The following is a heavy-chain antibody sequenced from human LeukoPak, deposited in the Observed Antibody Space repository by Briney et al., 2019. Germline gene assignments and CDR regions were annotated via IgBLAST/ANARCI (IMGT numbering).Heavy chain of an antibody. D-gene: IGHD6-13*01. CDR1: GFTFSSYS. CDR3: ARAIAAAGKANWFDP. V-gene: IGHV3-21*01. Sequence: AGSLRLSCAASGFTFSSYSMNWVRQAPGKGLEWVSSISSSSSYIYYADSVKGRFTISRDNAKNSLYLQMNSLRAGDTAVYYCARAIAAAGKANWFDPWGQGTLVTVSS. J-gene: IGHJ5*02. CDR2: ISSSSSYI.